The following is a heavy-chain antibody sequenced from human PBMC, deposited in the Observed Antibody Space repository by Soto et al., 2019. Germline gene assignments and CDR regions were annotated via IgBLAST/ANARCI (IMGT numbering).Heavy chain of an antibody. Sequence: EVQLVESGGGLVQPGGSLRLSCAASGFTFSSYWMHWVRQAPGKGLAWVARISSDGSSTSYADSAKGRFTISRDNGKNTLYLQMNSLRAEDTAVYYCALKHSSSWAYFYYYMDVWGKGTTVTVSS. V-gene: IGHV3-74*01. J-gene: IGHJ6*03. CDR1: GFTFSSYW. CDR3: ALKHSSSWAYFYYYMDV. CDR2: ISSDGSST. D-gene: IGHD6-13*01.